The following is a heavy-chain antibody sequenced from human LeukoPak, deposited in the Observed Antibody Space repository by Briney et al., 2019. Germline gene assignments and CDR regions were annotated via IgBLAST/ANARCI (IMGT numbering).Heavy chain of an antibody. V-gene: IGHV4-61*01. D-gene: IGHD3-3*01. CDR2: IYYSGST. CDR1: GGSISSSSYY. CDR3: ARDLRFWSGYYSI. J-gene: IGHJ4*02. Sequence: SETLSLTCTVSGGSISSSSYYWGWIRQPPGKGLEWIGYIYYSGSTNYNPSLKSRVTISVDTSKNQFSLKLSSVTAADTAVYYCARDLRFWSGYYSIWGQGTLVTVSS.